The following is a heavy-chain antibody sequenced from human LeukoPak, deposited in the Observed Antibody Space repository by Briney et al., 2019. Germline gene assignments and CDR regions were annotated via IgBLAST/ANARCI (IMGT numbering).Heavy chain of an antibody. Sequence: ASVKVSCKASGGTFSSYAISWVRQAPGQGFEWMGIINPSSGTTNYAQTFQGRVTMTRDTSTSTVYMELSSLRSEETAVFYCARGAGNSGVDYWGQGTLVTVSS. CDR1: GGTFSSYA. CDR2: INPSSGTT. J-gene: IGHJ4*02. CDR3: ARGAGNSGVDY. D-gene: IGHD1-26*01. V-gene: IGHV1-46*01.